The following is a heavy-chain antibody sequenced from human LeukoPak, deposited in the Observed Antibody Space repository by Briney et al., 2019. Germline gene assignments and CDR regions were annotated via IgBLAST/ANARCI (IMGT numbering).Heavy chain of an antibody. CDR2: ISAYNGNT. D-gene: IGHD6-19*01. CDR3: ARDLYQSIGSGWPD. CDR1: GYTFTSYG. J-gene: IGHJ4*02. Sequence: ASVKVSCKASGYTFTSYGISWVRQAPGQGLEWMGWISAYNGNTNYAQELQGRVTMTTDTSTSTAYMELRSLRSDDTAVYYCARDLYQSIGSGWPDWGQGTLVTVSS. V-gene: IGHV1-18*01.